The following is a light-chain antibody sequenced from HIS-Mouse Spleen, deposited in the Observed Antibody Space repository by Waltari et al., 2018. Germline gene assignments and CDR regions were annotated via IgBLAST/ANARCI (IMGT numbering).Light chain of an antibody. J-gene: IGKJ3*01. CDR3: QQSYSTPFT. CDR1: QSISSY. Sequence: DIQMTQSPSSLSASVGDRVTITCQASQSISSYLNWYQQKPGKAPKLLIYAASSLQSGVLSRFSGSGSGTDFTLTISSLQPGDFATYYCQQSYSTPFTFGPGTKVDIK. V-gene: IGKV1-39*01. CDR2: AAS.